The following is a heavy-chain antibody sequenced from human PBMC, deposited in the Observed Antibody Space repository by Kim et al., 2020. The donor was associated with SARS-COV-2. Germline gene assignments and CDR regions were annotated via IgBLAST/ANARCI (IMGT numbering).Heavy chain of an antibody. V-gene: IGHV1-18*01. D-gene: IGHD2-2*01. CDR1: GYTFTSYG. CDR2: ISAYNGNT. Sequence: ASVKVSCKASGYTFTSYGISWVRQAPGQGLEWMGWISAYNGNTNYAQKLQGRVTMTTDTSTSTAYMELRSLRSDDTAVYYCARDRATRYCSSTSCNNWFDPWGQGTLVTVSS. J-gene: IGHJ5*02. CDR3: ARDRATRYCSSTSCNNWFDP.